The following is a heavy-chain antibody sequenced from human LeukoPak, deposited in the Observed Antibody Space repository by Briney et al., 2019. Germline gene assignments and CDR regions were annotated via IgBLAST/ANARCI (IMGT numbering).Heavy chain of an antibody. CDR3: ARRPIVVVPGAIRARPAFDI. CDR1: GGSINISRYY. V-gene: IGHV4-39*01. Sequence: SETLSLTCTVSGGSINISRYYWGWIRQTPGKGLEWIGSIYYSGSTYYNPSLKSRVTISIDTSKNQFSLKLSSVIAADTAVYYCARRPIVVVPGAIRARPAFDIWGQGTMVTVSS. J-gene: IGHJ3*02. CDR2: IYYSGST. D-gene: IGHD2-2*02.